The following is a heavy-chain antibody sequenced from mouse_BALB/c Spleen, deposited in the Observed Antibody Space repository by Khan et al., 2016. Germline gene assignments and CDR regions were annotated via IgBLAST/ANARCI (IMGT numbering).Heavy chain of an antibody. D-gene: IGHD2-14*01. CDR1: GYTFTNYG. CDR3: GRGYDRDDVEDY. V-gene: IGHV9-3-1*01. J-gene: IGHJ2*01. CDR2: INTYTGEP. Sequence: QIQLVQSGPELKKPGETVKISCKASGYTFTNYGMNWVKQAPGKGLKWMGWINTYTGEPTYADDFKGRFALSLATSASIAYLQINNLKKEDTATYFSGRGYDRDDVEDYWGRGTTLTDSS.